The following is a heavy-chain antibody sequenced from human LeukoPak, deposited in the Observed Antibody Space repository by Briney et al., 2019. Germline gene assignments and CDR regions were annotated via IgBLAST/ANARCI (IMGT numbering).Heavy chain of an antibody. CDR3: ARDTGLAGPCDY. CDR1: GFTFSDYY. V-gene: IGHV3-11*01. Sequence: GGSLRLSCATPGFTFSDYYMSWIRRAPGKGLEWVSYMSSSDSTIYYADSVKGRFTISRDNAKNSLHLQMNSLRAEDTAVYYCARDTGLAGPCDYWGQGTLVTVSS. J-gene: IGHJ4*02. CDR2: MSSSDSTI.